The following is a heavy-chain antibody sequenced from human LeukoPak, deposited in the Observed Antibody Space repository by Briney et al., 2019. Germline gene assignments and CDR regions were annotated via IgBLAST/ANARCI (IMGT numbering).Heavy chain of an antibody. CDR1: GFTFSNYA. CDR3: AREKKDAFDI. Sequence: GGSLRLSCAASGFTFSNYAMSWVRQAPGKGLEWVSAISGSGGSTYYADSVKGRFTISRDNAKNSLYLQMNSLRAEDTAIYYCAREKKDAFDIWGQGTMVTVSS. D-gene: IGHD1-26*01. V-gene: IGHV3-23*01. CDR2: ISGSGGST. J-gene: IGHJ3*02.